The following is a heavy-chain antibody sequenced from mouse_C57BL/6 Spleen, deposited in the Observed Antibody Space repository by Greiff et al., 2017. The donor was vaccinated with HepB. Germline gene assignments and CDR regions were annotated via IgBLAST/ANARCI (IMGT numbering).Heavy chain of an antibody. D-gene: IGHD2-5*01. J-gene: IGHJ2*01. CDR1: GFTFSNYW. CDR3: TEGDYSNYFDY. Sequence: EVQVVESGGGLVQPGGSMKLSCVASGFTFSNYWMNWVRQSPEKGLEWVAQIRLKSDNYATHYAESVKGRFTISRDDSKSSVYLQMNNLRAEDTGIYYCTEGDYSNYFDYWGQGTTLTVSS. CDR2: IRLKSDNYAT. V-gene: IGHV6-3*01.